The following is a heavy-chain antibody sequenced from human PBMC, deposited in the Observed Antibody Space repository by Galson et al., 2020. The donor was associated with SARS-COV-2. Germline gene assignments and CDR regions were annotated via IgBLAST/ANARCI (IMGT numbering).Heavy chain of an antibody. J-gene: IGHJ5*02. D-gene: IGHD6-19*01. Sequence: SETLSLTCTVSGGSISSYYWSWIRQPAGKGLEWIGRIYPSGSTNYNPSLKSRVTMSVDTSKNQFSLKLSSVTAADTAVYYCARAVAVAGPPLNWFDPWGQGTLVTVSS. CDR2: IYPSGST. CDR1: GGSISSYY. V-gene: IGHV4-4*07. CDR3: ARAVAVAGPPLNWFDP.